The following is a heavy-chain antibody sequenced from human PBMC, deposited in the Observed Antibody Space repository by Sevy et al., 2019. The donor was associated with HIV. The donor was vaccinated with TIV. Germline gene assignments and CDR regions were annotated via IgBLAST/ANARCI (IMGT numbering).Heavy chain of an antibody. CDR2: INWNSAAI. CDR1: RFKFDDYT. CDR3: TRMNGGFDY. V-gene: IGHV3-9*01. J-gene: IGHJ4*02. D-gene: IGHD1-1*01. Sequence: GGSLRLSCAASRFKFDDYTMHWVRQAPGKGLEWVSSINWNSAAIVYADSVRGRFTISRDNAKNSLYLQMNSLTTEDTALYYCTRMNGGFDYWGQGTQVTVSS.